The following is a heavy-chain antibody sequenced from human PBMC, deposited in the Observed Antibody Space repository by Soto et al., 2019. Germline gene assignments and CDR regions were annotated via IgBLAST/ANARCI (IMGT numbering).Heavy chain of an antibody. Sequence: QVQLQESGPGLVKPSETLSLICSVSGGSISSYYWSRIRQPPGKGLEWIGYIYYSGSTNYNPSLNSRVTISVDTSKNQFSLRLSSVTAADTAVYYCARSSGGGWKHFDYWGQGTLVTISS. CDR2: IYYSGST. CDR3: ARSSGGGWKHFDY. V-gene: IGHV4-59*01. J-gene: IGHJ4*02. D-gene: IGHD6-19*01. CDR1: GGSISSYY.